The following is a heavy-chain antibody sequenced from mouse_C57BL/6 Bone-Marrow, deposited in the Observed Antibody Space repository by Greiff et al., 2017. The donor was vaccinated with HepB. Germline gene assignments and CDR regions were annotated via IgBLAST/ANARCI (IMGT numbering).Heavy chain of an antibody. V-gene: IGHV3-6*01. CDR1: GYSITSGYY. J-gene: IGHJ2*01. D-gene: IGHD1-1*01. CDR3: ARDRGTVVYFDY. Sequence: VQLKESGPGLVKPSQSLSLTCSVTGYSITSGYYWNWIRQFPGNKLEWMGYISYDGSNNYNPSLKNRISITRDTSKNQFFLKLNSVTTEDTATYYCARDRGTVVYFDYWGQGTTLTVSS. CDR2: ISYDGSN.